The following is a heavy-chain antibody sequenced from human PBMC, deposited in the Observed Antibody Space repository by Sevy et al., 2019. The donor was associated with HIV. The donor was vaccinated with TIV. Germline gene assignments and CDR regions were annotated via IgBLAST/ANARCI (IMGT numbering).Heavy chain of an antibody. D-gene: IGHD6-6*01. J-gene: IGHJ6*02. CDR3: ARANSSSSSYGMDV. V-gene: IGHV4-34*01. CDR1: GGSFSGYY. Sequence: SETLSLTCAVYGGSFSGYYWSWIRQPPGKGLEWMGEINHRGSTNYNPSLKSRVTISVDPSKNQFSLKLSSVTAADTAVYYCARANSSSSSYGMDVWGQGTTVNVSS. CDR2: INHRGST.